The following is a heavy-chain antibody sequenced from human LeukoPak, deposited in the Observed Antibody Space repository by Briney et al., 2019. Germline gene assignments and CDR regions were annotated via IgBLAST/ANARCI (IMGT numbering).Heavy chain of an antibody. D-gene: IGHD1/OR15-1a*01. CDR1: VYTFSNHG. CDR2: ISPHKGNT. CDR3: ARDQQQGDHYSFYYMDF. J-gene: IGHJ6*03. Sequence: ASVKVSCKGIVYTFSNHGITWVRQAPGQGLELIGWISPHKGNTNYQQRLQGRLILTTDASTSTAYMDLRDLRSDDTAIYYCARDQQQGDHYSFYYMDFWGEGTTVIVSS. V-gene: IGHV1-18*01.